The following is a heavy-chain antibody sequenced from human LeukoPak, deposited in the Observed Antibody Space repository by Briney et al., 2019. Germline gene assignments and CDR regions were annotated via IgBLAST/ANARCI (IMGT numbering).Heavy chain of an antibody. CDR3: ARVVRGVKFGWFDP. D-gene: IGHD3-10*01. J-gene: IGHJ5*02. V-gene: IGHV4-59*12. Sequence: KPSETLSLTCTVSGGSISSYYWSWIRQPPGKGLEWIGYIYYSGSTNCNPSLKSRVTISVDTSKNQFSLKLSSVTAADTAVYYCARVVRGVKFGWFDPWGQGTLVTVSS. CDR1: GGSISSYY. CDR2: IYYSGST.